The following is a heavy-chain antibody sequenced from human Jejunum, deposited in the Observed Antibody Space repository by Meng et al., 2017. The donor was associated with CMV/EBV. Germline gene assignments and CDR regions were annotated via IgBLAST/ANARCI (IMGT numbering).Heavy chain of an antibody. Sequence: GSITSSNWWSWVRQPPGKGLEWIGEVYHGGNTNYNPSLKSRVTISVDKSKNQFSLKLSSVTAADTAVYYCARELDYYDTSGYYNNDYWGPGTLVTVSS. J-gene: IGHJ4*02. CDR3: ARELDYYDTSGYYNNDY. CDR2: VYHGGNT. CDR1: GSITSSNW. V-gene: IGHV4-4*02. D-gene: IGHD3-22*01.